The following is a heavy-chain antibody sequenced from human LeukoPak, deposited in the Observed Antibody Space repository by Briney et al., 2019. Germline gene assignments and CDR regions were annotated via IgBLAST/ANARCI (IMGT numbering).Heavy chain of an antibody. CDR3: AHRRGSSGWSQGYFDY. D-gene: IGHD6-19*01. CDR1: GFSLSTSGGG. V-gene: IGHV2-5*02. Sequence: SGPTLLHPTPTLTLTCTFSGFSLSTSGGGVGWIRQPPGKALEWLSLIYWDDDKRYSPSLKSRLTITKDTSKNQVVLTMTNMDPGDTATYYCAHRRGSSGWSQGYFDYWGQGTLVTVSS. J-gene: IGHJ4*02. CDR2: IYWDDDK.